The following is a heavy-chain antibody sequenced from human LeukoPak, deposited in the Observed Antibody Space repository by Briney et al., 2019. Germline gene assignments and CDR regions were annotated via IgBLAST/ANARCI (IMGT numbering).Heavy chain of an antibody. CDR2: INPSGGST. V-gene: IGHV1-46*01. J-gene: IGHJ5*02. Sequence: ASVKVSCKASGYTFTSYYMHWVRQAPGQGLEWMGIINPSGGSTSYAQKFQGRVTMTRDMSTSTVYMELSSLRSEDTAVYYCARGLFWFGDLKTHWFDPWGQGTLVTVSS. D-gene: IGHD3-10*01. CDR1: GYTFTSYY. CDR3: ARGLFWFGDLKTHWFDP.